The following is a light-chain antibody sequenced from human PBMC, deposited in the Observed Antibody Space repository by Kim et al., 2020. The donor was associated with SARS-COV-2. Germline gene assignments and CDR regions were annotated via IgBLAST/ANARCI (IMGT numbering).Light chain of an antibody. J-gene: IGLJ3*02. CDR1: RSVVCCYNY. V-gene: IGLV2-14*03. CDR3: SSYTSSSTRV. Sequence: GRSISISSTGTRSVVCCYNYFSWYQQHPSKAPKLMIYDVSNRPSGVSNRFSGSKSGNTASLTISGLQAEDEADYYCSSYTSSSTRVFGGGTQLTVL. CDR2: DVS.